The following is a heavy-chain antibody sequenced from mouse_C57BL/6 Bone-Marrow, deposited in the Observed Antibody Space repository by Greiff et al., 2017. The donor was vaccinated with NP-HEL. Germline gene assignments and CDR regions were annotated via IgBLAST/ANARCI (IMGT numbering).Heavy chain of an antibody. CDR3: ARYHYGSSYRYFDV. J-gene: IGHJ1*03. V-gene: IGHV7-3*01. CDR1: GFTFTDYY. D-gene: IGHD1-1*01. CDR2: IRNKANGYTT. Sequence: EVNVVESGGGLVQPGGSLSLSCAASGFTFTDYYMSWVRQPPGKALEWLGFIRNKANGYTTEYSASVKGRFTISRDNSQSILYLQMNALRAEDSATYYCARYHYGSSYRYFDVWGTGTTVTVSS.